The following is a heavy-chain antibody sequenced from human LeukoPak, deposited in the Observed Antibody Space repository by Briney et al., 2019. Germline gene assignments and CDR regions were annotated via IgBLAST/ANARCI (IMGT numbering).Heavy chain of an antibody. CDR3: AREGPERYFDWLLSVTYYYYGMDV. D-gene: IGHD3-9*01. J-gene: IGHJ6*02. CDR2: ISYDGSNK. V-gene: IGHV3-30-3*01. Sequence: PGGSLRLSCAASGFTFSSYAMHWVRQAPGKGLEWVAVISYDGSNKYYADSVKGRFTISRDNSKNTLYLQMNSLRAEDTAVYYCAREGPERYFDWLLSVTYYYYGMDVWGQGTTVTVSS. CDR1: GFTFSSYA.